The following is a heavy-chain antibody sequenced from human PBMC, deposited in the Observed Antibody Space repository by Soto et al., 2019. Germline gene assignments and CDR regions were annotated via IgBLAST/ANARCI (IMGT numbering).Heavy chain of an antibody. CDR3: ARGDIVVVTDNWFDP. V-gene: IGHV1-3*01. CDR1: GYTFTSYA. D-gene: IGHD2-21*02. CDR2: INAGNGNT. Sequence: ASVKVSCKASGYTFTSYAMHWVRQAPGQRLEWMGWINAGNGNTKYSQKFQGRVTITRDTSASTAYMELSSLRSEDTAVYYCARGDIVVVTDNWFDPWGQGTLVTVSS. J-gene: IGHJ5*02.